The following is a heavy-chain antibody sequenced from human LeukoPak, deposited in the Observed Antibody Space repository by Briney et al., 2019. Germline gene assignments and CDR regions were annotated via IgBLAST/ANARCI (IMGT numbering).Heavy chain of an antibody. J-gene: IGHJ4*02. CDR3: AGDSSGYSVPSY. V-gene: IGHV4-59*01. CDR2: IYYSGST. D-gene: IGHD3-22*01. CDR1: GGSISSYY. Sequence: PSETLSLTCTVSGGSISSYYWSWIRQPPGKGLEWIGYIYYSGSTNYNPSLKSRVTISVYTSKNQFSLKLSSVTAAVTAVYYCAGDSSGYSVPSYWGQGTLVTVSS.